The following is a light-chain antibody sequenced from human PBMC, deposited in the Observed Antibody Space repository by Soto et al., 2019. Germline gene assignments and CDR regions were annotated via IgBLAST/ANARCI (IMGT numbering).Light chain of an antibody. CDR1: KSVSNNY. Sequence: EIVLTQSPGTLSLSPGERATLSCRASKSVSNNYLAWYQQKPGQAPRLLIHGASSRATGIPDRFSGSGSGTDFTLTISRLEPQDFSVYYCQQYGSSRWTFGQGTKVEIK. CDR2: GAS. V-gene: IGKV3-20*01. J-gene: IGKJ1*01. CDR3: QQYGSSRWT.